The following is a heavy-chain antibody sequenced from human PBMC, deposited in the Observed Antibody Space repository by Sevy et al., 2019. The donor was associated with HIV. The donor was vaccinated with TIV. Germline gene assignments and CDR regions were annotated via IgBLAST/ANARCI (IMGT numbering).Heavy chain of an antibody. J-gene: IGHJ4*02. CDR1: GGSFSSYY. V-gene: IGHV4-34*01. Sequence: SETLSLTCAVYGGSFSSYYGSWIRQPPGKGLEWIVEISHSGSTNYNPSLKSRVTISVDTSKNQFSLKLSSVTAADTAVYYCATGLGNYGDYWGQGTLVTVSS. CDR2: ISHSGST. D-gene: IGHD4-17*01. CDR3: ATGLGNYGDY.